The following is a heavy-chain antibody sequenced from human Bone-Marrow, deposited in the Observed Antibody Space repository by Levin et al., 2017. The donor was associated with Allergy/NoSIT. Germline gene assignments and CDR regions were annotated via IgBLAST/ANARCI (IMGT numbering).Heavy chain of an antibody. J-gene: IGHJ4*02. D-gene: IGHD6-19*01. CDR3: AGDSSGWSRDY. CDR1: GFTFRSKS. V-gene: IGHV3-21*01. CDR2: ISTSGTYI. Sequence: HGESLKISCAASGFTFRSKSMSWVRQAPGKGLEWVSTISTSGTYIYYADSVQGRFTISRDDAKNSLFLQMNSLRAEDTAVYYCAGDSSGWSRDYWGQGTLVTVSS.